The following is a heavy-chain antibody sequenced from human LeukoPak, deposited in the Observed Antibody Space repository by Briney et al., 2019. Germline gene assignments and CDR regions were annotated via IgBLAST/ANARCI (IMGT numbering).Heavy chain of an antibody. CDR2: ISNVGLTT. CDR1: AFTLGDFY. D-gene: IGHD5-12*01. Sequence: GGSLRLSCTASAFTLGDFYMSWIRQAPGKGLEWIAYISNVGLTTYYAESVKGRFTISRDNAKNSLYLQMNSLRAEDTAVYYCACGFRYLGHHFWGQGTLVTVSS. V-gene: IGHV3-11*01. J-gene: IGHJ4*02. CDR3: ACGFRYLGHHF.